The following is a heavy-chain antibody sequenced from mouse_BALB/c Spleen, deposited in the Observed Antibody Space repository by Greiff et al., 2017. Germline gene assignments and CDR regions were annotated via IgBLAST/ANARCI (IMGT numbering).Heavy chain of an antibody. Sequence: DVKLQESGPGLVKPSQSLSLTCTVTGYSITSDYAWNWIRQFPGNKLEWMGYISYSGSTSYNPSLKSRISITRDTSKNQFFLQLNSVTTEDTATYYCARGGTGGFAYWGQGTLVTVSA. CDR2: ISYSGST. CDR3: ARGGTGGFAY. V-gene: IGHV3-2*02. D-gene: IGHD4-1*01. CDR1: GYSITSDYA. J-gene: IGHJ3*01.